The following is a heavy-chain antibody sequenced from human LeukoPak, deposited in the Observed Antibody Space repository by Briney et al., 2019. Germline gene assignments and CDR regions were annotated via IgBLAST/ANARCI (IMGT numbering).Heavy chain of an antibody. CDR3: ARDLTDYYDSSGSQIFQH. J-gene: IGHJ1*01. Sequence: ASVKVSCKASGYTFTSYAMNWVRQAPGQGLEWMGWINTNTGNPTYAQGFTGRFVFSLDTSVSTAYLHISSLKAEDTAVYYCARDLTDYYDSSGSQIFQHWGQGTLVTVSS. D-gene: IGHD3-22*01. V-gene: IGHV7-4-1*02. CDR1: GYTFTSYA. CDR2: INTNTGNP.